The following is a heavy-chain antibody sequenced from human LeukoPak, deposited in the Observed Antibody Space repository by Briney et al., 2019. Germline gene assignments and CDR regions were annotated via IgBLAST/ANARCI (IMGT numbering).Heavy chain of an antibody. CDR3: ARGYDILTGYPLGDY. J-gene: IGHJ4*02. D-gene: IGHD3-9*01. CDR2: ISSSSSYI. Sequence: GGSLRLSCAASGFTFSSYSMNWVRQAPGKGLEWVSSISSSSSYIYYADSVKGRFTISRDNAKNSLYLQMNSLRAEDTAVYYCARGYDILTGYPLGDYRGQGTLVTVSS. V-gene: IGHV3-21*01. CDR1: GFTFSSYS.